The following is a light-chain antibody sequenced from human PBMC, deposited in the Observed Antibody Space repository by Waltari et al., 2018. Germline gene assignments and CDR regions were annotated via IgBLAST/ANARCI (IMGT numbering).Light chain of an antibody. CDR1: SSDVGSYNL. J-gene: IGLJ1*01. V-gene: IGLV2-23*01. CDR2: EDS. CDR3: CSYAGSSTFV. Sequence: QSALTQPASVSGSPGQSITISCTGTSSDVGSYNLVSWYQQHPVKAPKLMIYEDSKRPSGVSNRFSGSKSGNTASLTISGLQAEDEADYYCCSYAGSSTFVFGTGTKVTVL.